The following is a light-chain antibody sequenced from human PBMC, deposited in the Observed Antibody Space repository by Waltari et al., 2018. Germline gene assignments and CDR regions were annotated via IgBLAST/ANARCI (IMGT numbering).Light chain of an antibody. CDR1: STDVGDYTY. Sequence: QSALTQPASVAGSPGRSYTIFCTGASTDVGDYTYFSWYQQIPGKAPKVIIYDVTKRPSGVSNRFSGSKSGNSASLSISGLQAEDEAHYYCCSYAGRSTWVFGGGTKVTVL. CDR3: CSYAGRSTWV. J-gene: IGLJ3*02. V-gene: IGLV2-14*03. CDR2: DVT.